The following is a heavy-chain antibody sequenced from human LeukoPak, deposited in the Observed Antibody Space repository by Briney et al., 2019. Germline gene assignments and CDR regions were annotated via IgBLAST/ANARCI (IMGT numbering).Heavy chain of an antibody. V-gene: IGHV3-11*01. Sequence: PGGSLRLSCAASGFTFSDYYMSWIRQAPGKGLEWVSYISSSGSTIYYADSVKGRFTISRDNAKNSLYLQMNSLRAEDTAVYYCARGRQVTTALGYYYYYMDVWGKGTTVTVSS. CDR3: ARGRQVTTALGYYYYYMDV. CDR1: GFTFSDYY. CDR2: ISSSGSTI. J-gene: IGHJ6*03. D-gene: IGHD4-17*01.